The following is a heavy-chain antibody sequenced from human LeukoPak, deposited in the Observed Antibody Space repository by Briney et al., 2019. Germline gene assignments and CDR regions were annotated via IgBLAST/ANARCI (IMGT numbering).Heavy chain of an antibody. CDR3: ARDPSEYYDFWSGSNDAFDI. CDR1: GFTVSSNY. J-gene: IGHJ3*02. V-gene: IGHV3-53*01. CDR2: IYSGGST. D-gene: IGHD3-3*01. Sequence: GGSLRLSCAASGFTVSSNYMSWVRQAPGKGLEWVSVIYSGGSTYYADSVKGRFTISRDNSKNTLYLQMNSLRAEDTAVYYCARDPSEYYDFWSGSNDAFDIWGQGTMVTVSS.